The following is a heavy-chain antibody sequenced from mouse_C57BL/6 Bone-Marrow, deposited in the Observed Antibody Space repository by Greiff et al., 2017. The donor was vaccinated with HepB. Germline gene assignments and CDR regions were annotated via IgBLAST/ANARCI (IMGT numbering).Heavy chain of an antibody. CDR2: IDPETGGT. CDR1: GYTFTDYE. D-gene: IGHD1-1*01. V-gene: IGHV1-15*01. J-gene: IGHJ1*03. Sequence: VQLQQSGAELVRPGASVTLSCKASGYTFTDYEMHWVKQTPVHGLEWIGAIDPETGGTAYNQKFKGKAILTADKSSSTAYMELRSLTSEDSAVYYCTRSYGSSGDWNFDVWGTGTTVTGSS. CDR3: TRSYGSSGDWNFDV.